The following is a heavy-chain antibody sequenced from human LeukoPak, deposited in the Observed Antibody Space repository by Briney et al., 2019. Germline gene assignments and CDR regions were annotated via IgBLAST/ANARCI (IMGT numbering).Heavy chain of an antibody. D-gene: IGHD1-7*01. J-gene: IGHJ5*02. CDR1: GITVSSNY. CDR3: ARQGGLGNYATGSWFDP. CDR2: IYSGGST. V-gene: IGHV3-66*04. Sequence: GGSLRLSCAASGITVSSNYMSWVRQAPGKGLEWVSVIYSGGSTYYADSVKGRFTISRDNSKNTLYLQMNSLRAEDAAMYYCARQGGLGNYATGSWFDPWGQGTLVTVSS.